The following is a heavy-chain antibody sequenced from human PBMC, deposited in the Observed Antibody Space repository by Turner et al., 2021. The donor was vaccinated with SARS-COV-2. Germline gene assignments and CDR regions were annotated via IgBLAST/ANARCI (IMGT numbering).Heavy chain of an antibody. CDR3: ARGRGGIYDNSGYYYVY. Sequence: QVLLQQLGAGLLYPSETLSLSCGVYGESRSDYYWTWFRQHPGKGLELIGEIHHSGSTNYNQALKSRVTMTEDTSKNQYSQKMNTVTAEDTAVYYCARGRGGIYDNSGYYYVYWGQGTLVTVSS. D-gene: IGHD3-22*01. CDR2: IHHSGST. CDR1: GESRSDYY. J-gene: IGHJ4*02. V-gene: IGHV4-34*01.